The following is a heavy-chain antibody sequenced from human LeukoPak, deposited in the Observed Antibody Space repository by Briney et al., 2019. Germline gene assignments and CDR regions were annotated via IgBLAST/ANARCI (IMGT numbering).Heavy chain of an antibody. J-gene: IGHJ4*02. CDR1: EFTFSSFW. CDR2: INQDGSEK. Sequence: GGSLRLSCAASEFTFSSFWMSWVRQAPGKGLEWVANINQDGSEKYYVDSVKGRFTISRDNAKNSLYLQMNSLRAEDTAMYYCARDGMTMTTSGVWVQDTHDYWGQGTLVTVSS. CDR3: ARDGMTMTTSGVWVQDTHDY. V-gene: IGHV3-7*01. D-gene: IGHD3-16*01.